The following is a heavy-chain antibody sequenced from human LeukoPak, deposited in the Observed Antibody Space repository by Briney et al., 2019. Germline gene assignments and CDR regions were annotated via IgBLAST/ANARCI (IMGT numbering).Heavy chain of an antibody. Sequence: ASVKVSCKASGYTFTSYAMHWVRQAPGQRLEWMGWINAGNGNTKYSQKSQGRVTITRDTSASTAYTELSSLRSEDTAVYYCAGRYCSGGSCYPSYYYGMYVWGRGPTATAS. CDR2: INAGNGNT. CDR3: AGRYCSGGSCYPSYYYGMYV. CDR1: GYTFTSYA. D-gene: IGHD2-15*01. J-gene: IGHJ6*02. V-gene: IGHV1-3*01.